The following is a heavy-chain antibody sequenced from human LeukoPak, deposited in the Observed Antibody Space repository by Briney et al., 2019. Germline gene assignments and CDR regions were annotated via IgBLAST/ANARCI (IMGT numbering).Heavy chain of an antibody. V-gene: IGHV3-21*01. CDR1: GFTFSSYS. Sequence: PGGSLRLSCAASGFTFSSYSMNWVRQAPGKGLEWVSSISCSSSYIYYADSVKGRFTISRDNAKNSLYLQMNSLRAEDTAVYYCAREQLERRWVGAFDIWGQGTMVTVSS. CDR3: AREQLERRWVGAFDI. J-gene: IGHJ3*02. CDR2: ISCSSSYI. D-gene: IGHD1-1*01.